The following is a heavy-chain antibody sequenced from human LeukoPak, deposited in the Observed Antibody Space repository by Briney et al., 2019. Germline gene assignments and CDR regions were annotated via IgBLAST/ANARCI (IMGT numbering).Heavy chain of an antibody. CDR2: INPNTGVT. CDR3: ARDGALDY. D-gene: IGHD3-16*01. Sequence: ASVTVSCKASGFTFTDYYMHWVRQAPGQGLEWMGWINPNTGVTNRAQKFQGRVTMTRDTSITTACMELTRLKSDDTAVYYCARDGALDYWAQGPVVTVSS. J-gene: IGHJ4*02. CDR1: GFTFTDYY. V-gene: IGHV1-2*02.